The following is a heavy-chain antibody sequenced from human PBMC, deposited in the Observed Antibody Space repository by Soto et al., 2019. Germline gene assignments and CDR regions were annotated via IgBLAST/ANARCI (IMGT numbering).Heavy chain of an antibody. V-gene: IGHV3-74*01. D-gene: IGHD2-2*01. J-gene: IGHJ4*02. Sequence: GGSLRLSCAASGFTFSSYWMHWVRQAPGKGLVWVSRINSDGSSTSYADSVKGRFTISRDNAKNSLYLQMNSLRAEDTAVYTCARDMYQLLHRATLDNWGLGTLVTVSS. CDR3: ARDMYQLLHRATLDN. CDR1: GFTFSSYW. CDR2: INSDGSST.